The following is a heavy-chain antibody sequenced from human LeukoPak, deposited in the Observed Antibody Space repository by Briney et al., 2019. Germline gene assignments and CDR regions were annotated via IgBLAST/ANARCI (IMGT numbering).Heavy chain of an antibody. CDR1: GGSFSGYY. V-gene: IGHV4-34*01. D-gene: IGHD2-2*02. Sequence: SETLSLTCAVYGGSFSGYYWSWIRQPPGKGLEWTGEINHSGSTNYNPSLKSRVTISVDTSKNQFSLKLSSVTAADTAVYYCARGGIRVVVVPAAIRGWFDPWGQGTLVTVSS. CDR3: ARGGIRVVVVPAAIRGWFDP. CDR2: INHSGST. J-gene: IGHJ5*02.